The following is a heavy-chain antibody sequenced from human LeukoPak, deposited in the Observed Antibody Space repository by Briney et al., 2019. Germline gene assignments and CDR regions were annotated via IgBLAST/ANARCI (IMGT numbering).Heavy chain of an antibody. D-gene: IGHD4-17*01. CDR1: GYIFTSYW. V-gene: IGHV5-51*01. CDR2: IYPGESET. J-gene: IGHJ2*01. CDR3: ARSRGDYNVYWYFDL. Sequence: GESLQISCKASGYIFTSYWIGWVRQMPGKGLEWMGIIYPGESETRYSPSFRGQVTISVDKSISSAYLQWSSLKAADTAMYYCARSRGDYNVYWYFDLWGRGTLVTVSS.